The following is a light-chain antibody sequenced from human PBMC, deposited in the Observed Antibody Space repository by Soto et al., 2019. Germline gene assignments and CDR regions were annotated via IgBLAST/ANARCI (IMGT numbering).Light chain of an antibody. Sequence: EIVMTQSPATVSVSPGERATLSCRASQSVSSYLAWYQQKPGQAPRLHIYGASTGATGIPARFSGSGSGTEFILTISSLQSEGFAVCYWQQYSKWPLTSGGRT. CDR1: QSVSSY. V-gene: IGKV3-15*01. CDR2: GAS. CDR3: QQYSKWPLT. J-gene: IGKJ4*01.